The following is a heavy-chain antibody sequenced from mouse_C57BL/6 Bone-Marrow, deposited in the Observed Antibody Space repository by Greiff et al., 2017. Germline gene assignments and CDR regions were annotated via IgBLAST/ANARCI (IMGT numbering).Heavy chain of an antibody. CDR1: GYTFTGYW. CDR3: ARENYYGSSTGAYAMDY. J-gene: IGHJ4*01. CDR2: ILPGSGST. V-gene: IGHV1-9*01. Sequence: VKLMESGAELMKPGASVKLSCKATGYTFTGYWIEWVKQRPGHGLEWIGEILPGSGSTNYNEKFKGKATFTADTSSNTAYMQLSSLTTEDSAIYYCARENYYGSSTGAYAMDYWGQGTSVTVSS. D-gene: IGHD1-1*01.